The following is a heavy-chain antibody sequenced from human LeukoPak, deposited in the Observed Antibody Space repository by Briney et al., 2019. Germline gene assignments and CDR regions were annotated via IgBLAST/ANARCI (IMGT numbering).Heavy chain of an antibody. CDR2: IYTSGST. Sequence: SETLSLTCTVSGGSISSYYWSWIRQPPGKGLEWIGYIYTSGSTNYNPSLKSRVTISADTSKNQISLKLSSVTAADTAVYFCARQGYYDVRSDSRSHYHYMDVWGNGTTVTVSS. D-gene: IGHD3-3*01. CDR1: GGSISSYY. J-gene: IGHJ6*03. CDR3: ARQGYYDVRSDSRSHYHYMDV. V-gene: IGHV4-59*08.